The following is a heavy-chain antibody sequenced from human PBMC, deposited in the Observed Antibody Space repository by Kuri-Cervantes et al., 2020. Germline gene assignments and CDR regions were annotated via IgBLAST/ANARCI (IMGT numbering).Heavy chain of an antibody. V-gene: IGHV4-4*01. CDR1: GDSIRSNNDNW. Sequence: GSLRLSGAVSGDSIRSNNDNWWCWVRQPPGQGLEWIGEIHHVGNTNYNPSLKSRVTISVDNSKNQFSLNLNSVTAADTAVYFCARGSNYNWGKWGQGTLVTVSS. D-gene: IGHD3-16*01. J-gene: IGHJ4*02. CDR3: ARGSNYNWGK. CDR2: IHHVGNT.